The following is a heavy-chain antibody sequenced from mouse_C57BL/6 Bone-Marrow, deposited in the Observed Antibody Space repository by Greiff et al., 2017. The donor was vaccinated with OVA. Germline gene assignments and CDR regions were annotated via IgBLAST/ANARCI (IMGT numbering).Heavy chain of an antibody. Sequence: QVQLQQPGAELVKPGASVKMSCKASGYTFTSYWITWVKQRPGQGLEWIGDIYPGSGSTNYNEKFKSKATLTVDTSYSTAYMQLSSLTSEDSAVYYCARRYNGSSWYFDVWGTGTTVTVSS. J-gene: IGHJ1*03. CDR2: IYPGSGST. CDR3: ARRYNGSSWYFDV. V-gene: IGHV1-55*01. CDR1: GYTFTSYW. D-gene: IGHD1-1*01.